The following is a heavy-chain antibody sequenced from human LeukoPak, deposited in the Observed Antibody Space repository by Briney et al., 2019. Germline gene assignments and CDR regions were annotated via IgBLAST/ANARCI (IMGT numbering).Heavy chain of an antibody. CDR1: GGSISSYY. CDR2: IYYSGST. Sequence: PSETLSLTCTVSGGSISSYYWSWIRQPPGKGLEWIGYIYYSGSTNYNPSLKSRVTISVDTSKNQFSLKLSSVTAADTAVYYCARTSLAFFDYWGQGTLVTVSS. D-gene: IGHD1-1*01. CDR3: ARTSLAFFDY. V-gene: IGHV4-59*08. J-gene: IGHJ4*02.